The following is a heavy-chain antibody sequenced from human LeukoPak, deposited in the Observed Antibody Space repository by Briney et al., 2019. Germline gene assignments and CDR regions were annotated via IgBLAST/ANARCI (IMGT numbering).Heavy chain of an antibody. CDR1: GFTFSSYA. D-gene: IGHD5-18*01. Sequence: PGRSLRLSCAASGFTFSSYAMHWVRQAPGKGLEWVAVISDDGSNKYYADSVKGRFTISRDNSKNTLYLQMNSMTAEETAVYYCERAARGYSYGYPEYWFDPSGQGTLVTVSS. J-gene: IGHJ5*02. CDR3: ERAARGYSYGYPEYWFDP. CDR2: ISDDGSNK. V-gene: IGHV3-30*01.